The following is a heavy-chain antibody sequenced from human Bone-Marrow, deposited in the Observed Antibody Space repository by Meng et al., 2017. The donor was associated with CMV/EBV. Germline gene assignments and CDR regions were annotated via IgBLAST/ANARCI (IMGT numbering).Heavy chain of an antibody. CDR3: ARALEYMILAFDI. J-gene: IGHJ3*02. CDR2: IYYSGST. D-gene: IGHD3-22*01. V-gene: IGHV4-30-4*08. Sequence: SETLSLTCTVSGGSISSGDYYWSWIRQPPGKGLEWIGYIYYSGSTYYNPSLKSRVTISVDTSKNQFSLKLSSVTAADTAVYYCARALEYMILAFDIWGQGTLVTVPS. CDR1: GGSISSGDYY.